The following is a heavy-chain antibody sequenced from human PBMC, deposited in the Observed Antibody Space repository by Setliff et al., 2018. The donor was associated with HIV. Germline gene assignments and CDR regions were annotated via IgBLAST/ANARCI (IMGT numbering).Heavy chain of an antibody. CDR2: IKEDGSET. CDR1: GFTFSSYS. V-gene: IGHV3-7*04. D-gene: IGHD6-19*01. J-gene: IGHJ4*02. Sequence: PGGSLRLSCAASGFTFSSYSMTWVRQAPGKGLEWVANIKEDGSETYFVDSLKGRFTASRDNARNSLYLQMNSLRAEDTAVYYCARASEETVAGFFGYWGQGTLVTVSS. CDR3: ARASEETVAGFFGY.